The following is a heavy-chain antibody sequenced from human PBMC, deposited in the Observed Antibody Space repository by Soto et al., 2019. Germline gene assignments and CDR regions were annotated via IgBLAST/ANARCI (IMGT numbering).Heavy chain of an antibody. Sequence: GGSLRLSCAASGFTFSSYAMSWVRQAPGKGLEWVSAISGSGGSTYYADSVKGRFTISRDNSKNTLYLQMDSLRAEDTAVYYCARVGIKGNYYNMDVWGKGTTVTVSS. CDR1: GFTFSSYA. CDR2: ISGSGGST. CDR3: ARVGIKGNYYNMDV. J-gene: IGHJ6*03. V-gene: IGHV3-23*01.